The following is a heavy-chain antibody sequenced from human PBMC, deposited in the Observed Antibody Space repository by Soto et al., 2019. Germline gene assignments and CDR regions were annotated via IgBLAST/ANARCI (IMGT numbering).Heavy chain of an antibody. Sequence: QPGGSLRLSFAASGFTFSIYGMHWVRHAPGKGLEWVAVISYDGSNKYYADSVKGRFTISRDNSKNTLYLQMNSLRAEDTAVYYCAKDQEQLVRSTNWFDPWGQGTLVTVSS. V-gene: IGHV3-30*18. CDR1: GFTFSIYG. J-gene: IGHJ5*02. CDR3: AKDQEQLVRSTNWFDP. D-gene: IGHD6-6*01. CDR2: ISYDGSNK.